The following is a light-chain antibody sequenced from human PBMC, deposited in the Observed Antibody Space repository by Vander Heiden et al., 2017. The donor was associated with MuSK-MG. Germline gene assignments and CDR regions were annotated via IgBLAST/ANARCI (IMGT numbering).Light chain of an antibody. CDR2: AAS. V-gene: IGKV1-39*01. Sequence: DIPMTQSPSSLSVSVGDSVTSTCRASQNNSSYLDWYQQKPGKAPKLLIYAASSLQSGVPARFSGSGSGTDFTLTISSLQAEDVAAYYCQQDYSTPYTFGQGTKLEIK. J-gene: IGKJ2*01. CDR1: QNNSSY. CDR3: QQDYSTPYT.